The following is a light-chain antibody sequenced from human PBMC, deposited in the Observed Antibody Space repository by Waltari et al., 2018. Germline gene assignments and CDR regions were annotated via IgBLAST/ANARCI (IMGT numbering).Light chain of an antibody. Sequence: DIVMTQSPDSLAVSLAERSTTHCEHSQRVLYSSNNKNYLACYQQNPGQPPKLLIYCASTRESGVPDRFSGSGSGTDFTLTISSLQAEDEAVYYCQQYYSTLPYTFGQGTKLEIK. CDR2: CAS. V-gene: IGKV4-1*01. CDR3: QQYYSTLPYT. J-gene: IGKJ2*01. CDR1: QRVLYSSNNKNY.